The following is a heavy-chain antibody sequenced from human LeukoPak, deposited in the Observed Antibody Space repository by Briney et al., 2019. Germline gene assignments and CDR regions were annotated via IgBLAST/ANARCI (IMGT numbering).Heavy chain of an antibody. J-gene: IGHJ6*03. CDR2: ISSSGSTM. CDR3: ARSQYYYYYMDV. Sequence: GGSLRLSCAASGFTFSSYEMNWVRQAPGKGLEWVSYISSSGSTMYYADSVKGRFTISRDNAKNSLYLQMNSLRAEDTAVYYCARSQYYYYYMDVWGKGTTVTVSS. CDR1: GFTFSSYE. V-gene: IGHV3-48*03.